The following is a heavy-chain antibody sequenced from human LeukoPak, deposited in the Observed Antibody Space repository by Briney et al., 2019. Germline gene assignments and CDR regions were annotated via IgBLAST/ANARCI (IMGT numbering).Heavy chain of an antibody. CDR1: GGSISSSNW. CDR2: IYHSGST. CDR3: ARKYSSGWYGHFDC. Sequence: SGTLSLTCAVSGGSISSSNWWSWVRQPPGKGLEWIGEIYHSGSTNYNPSLKSRVTISVDKSKDQFSLKLSSVTAADTAVYYCARKYSSGWYGHFDCWGQGTLVTVSS. V-gene: IGHV4-4*02. J-gene: IGHJ4*02. D-gene: IGHD6-19*01.